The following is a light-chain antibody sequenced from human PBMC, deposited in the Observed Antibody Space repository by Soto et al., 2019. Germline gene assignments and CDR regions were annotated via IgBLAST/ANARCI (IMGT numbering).Light chain of an antibody. CDR3: QQYGDSPWT. V-gene: IGKV3-20*01. J-gene: IGKJ1*01. CDR1: QGRNSAY. Sequence: ETVLTQSPGTLSFSPGERAALSCRASQGRNSAYLAWYQQKPGQAPRLLIYGASSRDTGIPDRFSGSGSGTDFTLTISRLEPEDFAVYFCQQYGDSPWTLRQGAKVDTK. CDR2: GAS.